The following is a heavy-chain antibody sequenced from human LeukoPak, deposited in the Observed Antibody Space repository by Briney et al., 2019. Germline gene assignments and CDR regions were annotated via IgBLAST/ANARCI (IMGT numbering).Heavy chain of an antibody. CDR2: INPNSGGT. CDR1: GYTFTGYY. Sequence: ASVKVSCKASGYTFTGYYMHWVRQAPGQGLEWMGWINPNSGGTNYAQKFQGRVTMTRDTSTSTAYMELSRLRSDDTAVYYCARVSFLEWTYDYWGQGTLVTVSS. J-gene: IGHJ4*02. D-gene: IGHD3-3*01. CDR3: ARVSFLEWTYDY. V-gene: IGHV1-2*02.